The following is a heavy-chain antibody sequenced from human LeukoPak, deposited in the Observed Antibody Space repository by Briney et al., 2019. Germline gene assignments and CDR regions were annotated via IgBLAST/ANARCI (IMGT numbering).Heavy chain of an antibody. J-gene: IGHJ4*02. D-gene: IGHD3-16*02. V-gene: IGHV1-69*13. Sequence: SVKVSCKASGGTFSSYAISWVRQAPGQGLEWMGGIIPIFGTANYAQKFQGRVTITADESTSTAYMELSSLRSEDTAVYYCARGPTFGGVVVYTPFDYWGQGTLVTVSS. CDR3: ARGPTFGGVVVYTPFDY. CDR2: IIPIFGTA. CDR1: GGTFSSYA.